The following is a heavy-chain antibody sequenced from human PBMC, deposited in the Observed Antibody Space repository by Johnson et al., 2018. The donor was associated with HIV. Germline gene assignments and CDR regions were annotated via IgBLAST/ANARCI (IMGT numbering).Heavy chain of an antibody. CDR2: IYTGGST. CDR3: ARPIARGASDI. J-gene: IGHJ3*02. CDR1: GFTFSSNY. D-gene: IGHD6-13*01. V-gene: IGHV3-66*02. Sequence: VQLVESGGGLVQPGGSLRLSCAASGFTFSSNYMSWVRQAPGRGLEWVSIIYTGGSTYYADSVKGRFTISRDNSKNTLYLQMNSLRAEDTALYYCARPIARGASDIWGQGTMVTVSS.